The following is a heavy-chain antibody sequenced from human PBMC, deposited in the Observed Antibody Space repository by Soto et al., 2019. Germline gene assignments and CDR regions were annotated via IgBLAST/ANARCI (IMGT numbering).Heavy chain of an antibody. J-gene: IGHJ6*03. CDR2: INHSGST. CDR3: ARRRTRNYYMDV. CDR1: GGSFSGYY. Sequence: PSETLSLTCAVYGGSFSGYYWSWIRQPPGKGLEWIGEINHSGSTNYNPSLKSRVTISVDTSKNQFSLKLSSVTAADTAVYYCARRRTRNYYMDVWGKGTTVTVSS. D-gene: IGHD4-17*01. V-gene: IGHV4-34*01.